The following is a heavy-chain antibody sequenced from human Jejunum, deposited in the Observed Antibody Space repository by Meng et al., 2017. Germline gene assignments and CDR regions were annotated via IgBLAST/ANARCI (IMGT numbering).Heavy chain of an antibody. CDR2: IYWDNDK. D-gene: IGHD2-15*01. Sequence: QITLKESGPSRVKPTQTLALTCTFSGFSLSTSGVGVGWIRQSTGKALEWLAVIYWDNDKRYSPSLKNRLTIDKDTSKNEVVLTMTNVDPVDTATYYCAHRRISGSPWDGGDFDYWGQGTLVTVSS. V-gene: IGHV2-5*02. J-gene: IGHJ4*02. CDR1: GFSLSTSGVG. CDR3: AHRRISGSPWDGGDFDY.